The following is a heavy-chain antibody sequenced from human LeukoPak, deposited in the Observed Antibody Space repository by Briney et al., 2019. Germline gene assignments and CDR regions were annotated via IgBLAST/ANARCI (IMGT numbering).Heavy chain of an antibody. Sequence: QPGGSLRLSCAASGFTFSSYAMSWVRQAPGKGLEWVANIKQDGSEKYYVDSVKGRFTISRDNAKNSLYLQMNSLRAEDTAVYYCATSGPTNSDYWGQGTLVTVSS. D-gene: IGHD6-6*01. CDR2: IKQDGSEK. CDR3: ATSGPTNSDY. CDR1: GFTFSSYA. J-gene: IGHJ4*02. V-gene: IGHV3-7*01.